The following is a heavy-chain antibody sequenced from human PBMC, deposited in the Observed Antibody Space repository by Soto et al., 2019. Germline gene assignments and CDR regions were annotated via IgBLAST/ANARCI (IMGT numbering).Heavy chain of an antibody. CDR1: GGSFSGYY. CDR2: IYYSGST. D-gene: IGHD3-22*01. Sequence: PSETLSLTCAVYGGSFSGYYWSWIRQPPGKGLEWIGYIYYSGSTNYNPSLKSRVTISVDTSKNQFSLKLSSVTAADTAVYYCARDRGYYDSSGYYDYWGQGTLVTVSS. CDR3: ARDRGYYDSSGYYDY. V-gene: IGHV4-59*01. J-gene: IGHJ4*02.